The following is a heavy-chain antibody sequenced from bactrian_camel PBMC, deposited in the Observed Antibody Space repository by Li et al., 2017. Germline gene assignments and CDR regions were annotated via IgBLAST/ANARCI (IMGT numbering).Heavy chain of an antibody. CDR3: ATGGNTYSTGYVFGT. CDR1: GLTFSSYG. D-gene: IGHD7*01. Sequence: HVQLVESGGGLVQPGGSLRLSCAASGLTFSSYGMSWVRQAPGKGLEWVSAIYSDGTEAFYAAAVSGRFIISRDNAKNTVYLQMDSLKSDDTALYYCATGGNTYSTGYVFGTWGQGTQVTVS. V-gene: IGHV3S7*01. J-gene: IGHJ6*01. CDR2: IYSDGTEA.